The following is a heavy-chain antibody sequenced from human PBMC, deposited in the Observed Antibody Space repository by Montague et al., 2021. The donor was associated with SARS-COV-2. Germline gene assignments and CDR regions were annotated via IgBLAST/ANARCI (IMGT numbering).Heavy chain of an antibody. D-gene: IGHD1-20*01. CDR1: GGSIRSSSYY. J-gene: IGHJ6*02. V-gene: IGHV4-39*01. CDR2: IYYSGST. CDR3: ARRVTGTTVHYYYYGMDV. Sequence: SETLSLTCSVPGGSIRSSSYYWGWIPQLPREGLEWIGSIYYSGSTYYNPSLKSRVTISVDTSKNQFSLKLSPVTAADTAVYYCARRVTGTTVHYYYYGMDVWGQGTTVTVSS.